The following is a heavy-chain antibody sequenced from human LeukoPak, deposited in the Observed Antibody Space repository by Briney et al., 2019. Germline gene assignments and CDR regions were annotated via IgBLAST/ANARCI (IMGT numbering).Heavy chain of an antibody. V-gene: IGHV3-23*01. CDR1: GFTFSSYG. CDR3: AKDPNGDYVGTFDM. D-gene: IGHD4-17*01. CDR2: ISGNGGRT. J-gene: IGHJ3*02. Sequence: GGSLRLSCVASGFTFSSYGMSWVRQAPGKGLEWVSFISGNGGRTDYAESVKGRFIISRDNSKNTVYLQMNSLRDEDTAAYYCAKDPNGDYVGTFDMWGQGTMVTVSS.